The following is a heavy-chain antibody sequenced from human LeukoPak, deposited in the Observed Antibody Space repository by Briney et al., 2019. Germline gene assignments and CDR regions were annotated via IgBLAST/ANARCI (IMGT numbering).Heavy chain of an antibody. CDR1: GFSFSSYA. J-gene: IGHJ4*02. V-gene: IGHV3-30-3*01. CDR2: ISYDGSNK. D-gene: IGHD2-8*02. CDR3: ARDGLLGYFAY. Sequence: PGGSLRLSCAASGFSFSSYAMHLVRQAPGKGLEWVAVISYDGSNKYYADSVKGRFTISRDNSKNTLYLQMNSLRAEDTAVYYCARDGLLGYFAYWGQGTLVTVSS.